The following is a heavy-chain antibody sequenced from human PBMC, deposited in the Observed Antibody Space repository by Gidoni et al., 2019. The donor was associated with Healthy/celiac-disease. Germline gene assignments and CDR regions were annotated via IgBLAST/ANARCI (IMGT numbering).Heavy chain of an antibody. J-gene: IGHJ3*02. D-gene: IGHD4-17*01. CDR3: AKGLHSTVTTPEAFDI. CDR2: ISGSGGST. V-gene: IGHV3-23*01. CDR1: GFTFSSYA. Sequence: EVQLLESGGGLVQPGGSLRLSCASSGFTFSSYAMSWVRQAPGKGLEWVSAISGSGGSTYYADSVKGRFTISRDNSKNTLYLQMNSLRAEDTAVYYCAKGLHSTVTTPEAFDIWGQGTMVTVSS.